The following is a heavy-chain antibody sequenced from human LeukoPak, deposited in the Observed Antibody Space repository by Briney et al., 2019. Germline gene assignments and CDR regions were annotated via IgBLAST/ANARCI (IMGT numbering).Heavy chain of an antibody. CDR3: AKGGKWDVTPFDY. D-gene: IGHD1-26*01. Sequence: GGSLRLSCAASGFTFTSYSMNWVRQAPGKGLEWVSTISGGGGSTYYADSVKGRYTISRDNSKNTLYLQVNSPRAEDTAVYYCAKGGKWDVTPFDYWGQGTLVTVSS. V-gene: IGHV3-23*01. CDR2: ISGGGGST. J-gene: IGHJ4*02. CDR1: GFTFTSYS.